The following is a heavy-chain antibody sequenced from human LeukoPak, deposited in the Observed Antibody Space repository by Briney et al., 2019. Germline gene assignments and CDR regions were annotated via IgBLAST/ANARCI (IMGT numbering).Heavy chain of an antibody. V-gene: IGHV3-9*01. CDR3: AKDKDFWSGEYYFDY. CDR2: ISWNSGSI. Sequence: PGGSLRLSCAAPGFTFDDYAMHWVRQAPGKGLEWVSGISWNSGSIGYADSVKGRFTISRDNAKNSLYLQMNSLRAEDTALYYCAKDKDFWSGEYYFDYWGQGTLVTVSS. CDR1: GFTFDDYA. J-gene: IGHJ4*02. D-gene: IGHD3-3*01.